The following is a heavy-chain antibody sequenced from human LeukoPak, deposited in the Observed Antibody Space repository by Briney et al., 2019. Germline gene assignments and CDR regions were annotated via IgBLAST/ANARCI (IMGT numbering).Heavy chain of an antibody. CDR2: IHYTGAT. Sequence: PSETLSLTCAVYGGSFRGYYWSWIRQPPGKGLEWIGEIHYTGATNYKPSLKSRVTISGDPSKNQVSPRVSSVTAADTAVYYCARGVLGPYYFDLWGRGTLVTVSS. CDR1: GGSFRGYY. V-gene: IGHV4-34*01. J-gene: IGHJ2*01. CDR3: ARGVLGPYYFDL. D-gene: IGHD7-27*01.